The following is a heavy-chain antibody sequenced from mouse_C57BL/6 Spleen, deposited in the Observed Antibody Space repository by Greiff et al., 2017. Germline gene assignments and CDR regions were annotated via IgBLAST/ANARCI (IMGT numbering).Heavy chain of an antibody. CDR3: ARRDLAYFAY. Sequence: QVQLQQSGAELAKPGASVKLSCKASGYTFTSYWMHWVKQRPGQGLEWIGYINPSSGYTKYNQKFKDKATLTADKSSSTAYMQLSGLTYEVSAVSYFARRDLAYFAYWGQGTTLTVSS. D-gene: IGHD3-3*01. V-gene: IGHV1-7*01. J-gene: IGHJ2*01. CDR2: INPSSGYT. CDR1: GYTFTSYW.